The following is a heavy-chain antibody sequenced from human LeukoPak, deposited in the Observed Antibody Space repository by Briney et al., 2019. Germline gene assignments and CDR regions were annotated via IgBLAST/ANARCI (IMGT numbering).Heavy chain of an antibody. D-gene: IGHD3-10*01. J-gene: IGHJ6*02. Sequence: GGSLRLSCAASGFTVSSNYMSWVRQAPGKGLEWVSVIYSGGSTYYAASVKGRFTISRDKSKNTLYLQIKRLGAEDTAVYYCARDAYYYGSGSFHLRYYYGMDVWGQGSTVTVSS. CDR3: ARDAYYYGSGSFHLRYYYGMDV. CDR1: GFTVSSNY. CDR2: IYSGGST. V-gene: IGHV3-66*01.